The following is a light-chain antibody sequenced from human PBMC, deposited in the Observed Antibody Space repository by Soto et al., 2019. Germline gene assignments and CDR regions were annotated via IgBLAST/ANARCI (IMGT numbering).Light chain of an antibody. CDR2: DVS. Sequence: DIQMTQSPSTLPASVGDRVTISCRASQTVERWLAWYQQKPGKAPKLLISDVSSLERGVPSRFSGSGSATEFTLTISSLQPEDSATYYCQHLNSYPRTFGHGTKVDVK. CDR1: QTVERW. J-gene: IGKJ1*01. V-gene: IGKV1-5*01. CDR3: QHLNSYPRT.